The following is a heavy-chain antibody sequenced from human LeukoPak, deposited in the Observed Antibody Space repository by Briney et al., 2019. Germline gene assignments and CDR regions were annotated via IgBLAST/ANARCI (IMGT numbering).Heavy chain of an antibody. CDR3: AKGYITMFRGEFGY. Sequence: RGSLRLSCAASGFTFSSYAMSWVPQAPRKGLEWVSAISGSGGSTYYAHPVKGRFTISRDNSKNTVYLQMKSVRAEETAVYYCAKGYITMFRGEFGYWGQGTMVTVSS. D-gene: IGHD3-10*01. CDR1: GFTFSSYA. CDR2: ISGSGGST. J-gene: IGHJ4*02. V-gene: IGHV3-23*01.